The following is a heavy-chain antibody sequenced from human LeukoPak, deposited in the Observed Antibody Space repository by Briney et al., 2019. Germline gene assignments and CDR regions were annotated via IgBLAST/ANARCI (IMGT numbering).Heavy chain of an antibody. CDR1: GYTFTGNY. J-gene: IGHJ1*01. CDR2: INPNSGGT. Sequence: AAVKVSCKASGYTFTGNYIHWVRQAPGQGLEWMGWINPNSGGTNYVQTFQGRVTTCTDTSTSTAYLELKSLTFDDTARYYCARGESSGFRWGEGALVSVST. D-gene: IGHD3-22*01. CDR3: ARGESSGFR. V-gene: IGHV1-2*02.